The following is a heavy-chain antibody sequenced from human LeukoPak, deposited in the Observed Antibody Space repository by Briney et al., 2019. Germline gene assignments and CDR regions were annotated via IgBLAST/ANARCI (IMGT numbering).Heavy chain of an antibody. CDR2: ISSSGSTI. CDR1: GFTFSDYY. D-gene: IGHD6-13*01. V-gene: IGHV3-11*01. J-gene: IGHJ4*02. CDR3: ARFQDDSSSSYFTFDY. Sequence: GGSLRLSCAASGFTFSDYYMSWIRQAPGKGLEWVSYISSSGSTIYYADSVKGRFTISRDNAKNSLYLQMNSLRAEDTAVYYCARFQDDSSSSYFTFDYWGQGTLVTVSS.